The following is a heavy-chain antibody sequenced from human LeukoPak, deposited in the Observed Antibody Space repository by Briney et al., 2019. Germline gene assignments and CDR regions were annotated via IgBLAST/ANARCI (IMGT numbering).Heavy chain of an antibody. D-gene: IGHD6-6*01. Sequence: GGSLRLSCAASGFTFSGSAMHWVRQASGKGLEWVGRIRSKANSYATAYAASVKGRVTIYRDDSKNTAYLQMNSLKTEDTAVYYCAREYCLITRHWGQGPLDSVSS. CDR1: GFTFSGSA. V-gene: IGHV3-73*01. CDR2: IRSKANSYAT. CDR3: AREYCLITRH. J-gene: IGHJ1*01.